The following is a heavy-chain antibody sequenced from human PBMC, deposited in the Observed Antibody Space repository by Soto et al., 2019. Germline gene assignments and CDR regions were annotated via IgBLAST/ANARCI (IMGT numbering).Heavy chain of an antibody. Sequence: QVQLVESGGGVVQPGRSLRLSCAASGFTFSSYAMHWVRQAPGKGLEWVAVISYDGSNKYYVDSVKGRFTISRDNSKNTLYLQMNSLRADDTAVYYCARSSGSYSFVHYYFDYWGQGTLVTVSS. CDR1: GFTFSSYA. CDR3: ARSSGSYSFVHYYFDY. V-gene: IGHV3-30-3*01. D-gene: IGHD1-26*01. J-gene: IGHJ4*02. CDR2: ISYDGSNK.